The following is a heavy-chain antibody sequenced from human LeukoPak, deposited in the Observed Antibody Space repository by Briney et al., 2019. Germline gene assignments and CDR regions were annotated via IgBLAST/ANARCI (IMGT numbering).Heavy chain of an antibody. Sequence: GGSLRRSCAASGFTVSSDYMSWVRQAPGKGLEWVSSISSSSSYIYYADSVKGRFTISRDNAKNSLYLQMNRLRAENTAVYYCARDRSQTTVTSSKFDYWGQGTLVTVSS. CDR1: GFTVSSDY. V-gene: IGHV3-21*01. J-gene: IGHJ4*02. D-gene: IGHD4-17*01. CDR2: ISSSSSYI. CDR3: ARDRSQTTVTSSKFDY.